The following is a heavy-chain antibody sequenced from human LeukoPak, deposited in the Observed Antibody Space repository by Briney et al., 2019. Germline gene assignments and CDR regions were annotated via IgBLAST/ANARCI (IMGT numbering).Heavy chain of an antibody. CDR3: ARVSSEMVRGVIWFDP. CDR1: GFTFSSYA. J-gene: IGHJ5*02. Sequence: PGGSLRLSCAASGFTFSSYAMSWIRQPPGKGLEWIGEINHSGSTNYNPSLKSRVTISVDTSKNQFSLKLSSVTAADTAVYYCARVSSEMVRGVIWFDPWGQGTLVTVSS. CDR2: INHSGST. V-gene: IGHV4-34*01. D-gene: IGHD3-10*01.